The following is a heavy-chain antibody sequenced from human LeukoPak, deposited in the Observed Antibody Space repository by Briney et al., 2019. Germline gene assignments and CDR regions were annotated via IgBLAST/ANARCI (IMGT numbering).Heavy chain of an antibody. CDR1: GFTVSSNY. CDR3: AKDPGRYSSSWYY. J-gene: IGHJ4*02. D-gene: IGHD6-13*01. V-gene: IGHV3-53*01. CDR2: IYSGGST. Sequence: GGSLRLSCAASGFTVSSNYMSWVRQAPGKGLEWVSVIYSGGSTYYADSVKGRFTISRDNSKNTLYLQMNSLRAEDTAVYYCAKDPGRYSSSWYYWGQGTLVTVSS.